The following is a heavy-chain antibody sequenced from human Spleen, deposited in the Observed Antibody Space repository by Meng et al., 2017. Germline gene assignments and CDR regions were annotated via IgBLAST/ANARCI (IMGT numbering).Heavy chain of an antibody. CDR2: ISKDGSNQ. J-gene: IGHJ6*02. V-gene: IGHV3-30-3*01. CDR1: GFTFSSHA. D-gene: IGHD3-3*01. CDR3: ARDPYYDFWSGYYYRFIPPYYGMDV. Sequence: GASLKISCAASGFTFSSHAMHWLRQAPGKGLEWVAVISKDGSNQYYADSVKGRFTISRDNSKNTLYLQMNSLRAEDTAVYYCARDPYYDFWSGYYYRFIPPYYGMDVWGQGTTVTVSS.